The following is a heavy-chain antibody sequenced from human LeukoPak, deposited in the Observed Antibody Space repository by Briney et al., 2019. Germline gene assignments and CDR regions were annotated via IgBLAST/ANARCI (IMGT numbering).Heavy chain of an antibody. D-gene: IGHD3-22*01. J-gene: IGHJ4*02. CDR2: IKQDGSEK. CDR1: GFTFSSYA. CDR3: ASLILVYYDSSGTRGGDY. Sequence: GGSLRLSCAASGFTFSSYAMSWVRQAPGKGLEWVADIKQDGSEKYYVDSVKGRFTISRDNAKNSLYLQMNSLRAEDTAVYYCASLILVYYDSSGTRGGDYWGQGTLVTVSS. V-gene: IGHV3-7*01.